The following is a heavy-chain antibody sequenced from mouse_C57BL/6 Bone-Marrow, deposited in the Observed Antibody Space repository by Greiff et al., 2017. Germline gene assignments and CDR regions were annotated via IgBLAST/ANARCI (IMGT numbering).Heavy chain of an antibody. V-gene: IGHV1-76*01. Sequence: VQLQQSGAELVRPGASVQLSCKASGYTFTDYYINWVKQRPGQGLEWIARIYPGRGNTYYNEKFKGKATLTAEKSSSTAYMQLSSLTSEDSAVYFCARTYDYDEAMDYWGQGTSVTVSS. D-gene: IGHD2-4*01. CDR3: ARTYDYDEAMDY. CDR1: GYTFTDYY. J-gene: IGHJ4*01. CDR2: IYPGRGNT.